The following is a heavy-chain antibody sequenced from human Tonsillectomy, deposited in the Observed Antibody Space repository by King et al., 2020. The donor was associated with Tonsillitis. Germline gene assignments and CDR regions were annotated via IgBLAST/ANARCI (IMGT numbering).Heavy chain of an antibody. Sequence: VQLQESGPGLVKPSQTLSLTCTVSGGSISSGDYFWTWIRQPPGKGLEWIGYIYYSGSTYYSPSLKSRLIISLDTSKNQFSLKLSSVTAADTAVYYCASTPGHSGYAPPHWFDPWGQGTLVTVSS. D-gene: IGHD5-12*01. J-gene: IGHJ5*02. V-gene: IGHV4-30-4*01. CDR2: IYYSGST. CDR3: ASTPGHSGYAPPHWFDP. CDR1: GGSISSGDYF.